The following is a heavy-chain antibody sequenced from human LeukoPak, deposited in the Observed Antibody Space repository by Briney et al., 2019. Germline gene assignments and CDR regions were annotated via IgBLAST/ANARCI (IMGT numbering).Heavy chain of an antibody. CDR3: AKDRSSPSERFYYFDS. D-gene: IGHD2-2*01. CDR1: GFTFGSYA. CDR2: ISGSGTIK. J-gene: IGHJ4*02. V-gene: IGHV3-23*01. Sequence: GGSLRLSCAASGFTFGSYAMSWVRQAPGKGLEWLSTISGSGTIKYYTDSVKGRFTISRDNSKNTLYLQMNSLRAEDTAVYFCAKDRSSPSERFYYFDSWGQGTPVTVSS.